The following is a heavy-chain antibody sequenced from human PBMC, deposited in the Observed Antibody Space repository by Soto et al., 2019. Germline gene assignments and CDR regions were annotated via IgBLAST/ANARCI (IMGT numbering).Heavy chain of an antibody. J-gene: IGHJ6*04. V-gene: IGHV1-2*04. CDR3: ARESSRTYYDFWSGLPPV. D-gene: IGHD3-3*01. CDR2: INPNSGGT. CDR1: GYTFTGYY. Sequence: ASVKVSCKASGYTFTGYYMHWVRQAPGQGLEWMGWINPNSGGTNYAQKFQGWVTMTRDTSISTAYMELSRLRSDDTAVYYCARESSRTYYDFWSGLPPVWGKGTTVTVSS.